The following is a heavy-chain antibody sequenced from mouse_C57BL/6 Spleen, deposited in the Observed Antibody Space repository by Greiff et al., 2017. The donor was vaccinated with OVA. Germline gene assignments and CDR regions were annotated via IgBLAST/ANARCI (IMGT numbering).Heavy chain of an antibody. D-gene: IGHD2-2*01. Sequence: EVQLQQSGAELVRPGASVKLSCTASGFNIKDDYMHWVKQRPEQGLEWIGWIDPENGDTEYASKFQGKATITADTSSNTAYLQLSSLTSEDTAVYYCTATMVTTSHYFDYWGQGTTLTVSS. CDR3: TATMVTTSHYFDY. J-gene: IGHJ2*01. CDR1: GFNIKDDY. V-gene: IGHV14-4*01. CDR2: IDPENGDT.